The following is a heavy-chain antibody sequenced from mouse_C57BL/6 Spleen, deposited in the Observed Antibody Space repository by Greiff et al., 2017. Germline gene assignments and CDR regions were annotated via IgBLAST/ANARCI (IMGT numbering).Heavy chain of an antibody. CDR3: ARGFITTVVATDYAMDY. CDR1: GYAFSSYW. J-gene: IGHJ4*01. D-gene: IGHD1-1*01. V-gene: IGHV1-80*01. CDR2: IYPGDGDT. Sequence: VQLVESGAELVKPGASVKISCKASGYAFSSYWMNWVKQRPGKGLEWIGQIYPGDGDTNYNGKFKGKATLTADKSSSTAYMQLSSLTSEDSAVYFCARGFITTVVATDYAMDYWGQGTSVTVSS.